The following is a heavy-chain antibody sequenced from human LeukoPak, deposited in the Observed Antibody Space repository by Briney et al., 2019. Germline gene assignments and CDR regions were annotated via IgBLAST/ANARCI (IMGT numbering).Heavy chain of an antibody. CDR2: ISYDGSNK. CDR1: GFTFSSYG. CDR3: AKEGRWLQLGYYFDY. Sequence: GGSLRLSCAASGFTFSSYGMHWVRQAPGRGLEWVAVISYDGSNKYYADSVKGRFTISRDNSKNTLYLQMNSLRAEDTAVYYCAKEGRWLQLGYYFDYWGQGTLVTVSS. D-gene: IGHD5-24*01. V-gene: IGHV3-30*18. J-gene: IGHJ4*02.